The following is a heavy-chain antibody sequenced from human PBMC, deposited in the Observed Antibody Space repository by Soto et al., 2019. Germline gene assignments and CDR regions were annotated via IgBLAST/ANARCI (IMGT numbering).Heavy chain of an antibody. CDR2: IIPTFGRT. CDR3: ARDPLSSFAMDV. J-gene: IGHJ6*02. CDR1: GDTFSSYA. V-gene: IGHV1-69*13. Sequence: SVKVSCKASGDTFSSYAISWVRQAPGKGLEWMGKIIPTFGRTNYAQKFQGRLTISADDSTSTAYMELSSPLSEDTAVYYCARDPLSSFAMDVWGQGTTVTVSS. D-gene: IGHD3-10*02.